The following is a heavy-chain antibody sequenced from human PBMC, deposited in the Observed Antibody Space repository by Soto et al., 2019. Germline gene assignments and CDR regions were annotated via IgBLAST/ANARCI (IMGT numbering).Heavy chain of an antibody. J-gene: IGHJ3*02. CDR2: INTNTGNP. V-gene: IGHV7-4-1*01. D-gene: IGHD3-16*01. CDR3: ARGSGGTVIGEVGFFYAFDI. Sequence: QVQLVQSGSELKKPGASVKVSCKASGYTFTSYAMNWVRQAPGQGLEWMGWINTNTGNPTYAQGFTGRFVFSLDTSVSTAYLQICSLKAEVTAVYYCARGSGGTVIGEVGFFYAFDIWGQGTMVTVSS. CDR1: GYTFTSYA.